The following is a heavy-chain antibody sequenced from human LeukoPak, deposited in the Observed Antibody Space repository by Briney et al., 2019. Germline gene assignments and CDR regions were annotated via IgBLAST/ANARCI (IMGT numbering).Heavy chain of an antibody. D-gene: IGHD3-10*01. J-gene: IGHJ4*02. CDR2: IYYSGST. CDR3: ASRYYYGSGISY. V-gene: IGHV4-59*12. Sequence: PSETLSLTCTVSGGSISTYYWSWIRQPPGKGLEWIGYIYYSGSTNYNPSLKSRVSISVDTSKNQFSLKLSSVTAADTAVYYCASRYYYGSGISYWGQGTLVTVSS. CDR1: GGSISTYY.